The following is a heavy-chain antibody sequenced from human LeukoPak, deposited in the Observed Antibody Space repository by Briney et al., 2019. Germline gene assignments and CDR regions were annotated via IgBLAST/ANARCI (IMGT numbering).Heavy chain of an antibody. J-gene: IGHJ4*02. D-gene: IGHD2-15*01. Sequence: SETLSLTCAVFGGSFGAYYWTWIRQPPGKGLEWIGEINHSGGTNYNPSLKSRVTILVDTSKIQFSLKLSSVTAADTAVYYCARHVTDNYFDYWGQGTLVTVSS. CDR1: GGSFGAYY. CDR2: INHSGGT. V-gene: IGHV4-34*01. CDR3: ARHVTDNYFDY.